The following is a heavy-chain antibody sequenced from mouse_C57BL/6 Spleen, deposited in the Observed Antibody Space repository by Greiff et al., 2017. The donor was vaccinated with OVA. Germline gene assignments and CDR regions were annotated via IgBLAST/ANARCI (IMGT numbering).Heavy chain of an antibody. CDR2: IDPSDSST. CDR3: ARSGYYGSRYYAMDY. J-gene: IGHJ4*01. CDR1: GYTFTSYW. V-gene: IGHV1-59*01. Sequence: VQLQQPGAELVRPGTSVKLSCTASGYTFTSYWMHWVKQRPGQGLEWIGVIDPSDSSTNYNQKFKGQATLTVDTSSSAAYMQLSSLTSEDSAVYYCARSGYYGSRYYAMDYWGQGTSVTVSS. D-gene: IGHD1-1*01.